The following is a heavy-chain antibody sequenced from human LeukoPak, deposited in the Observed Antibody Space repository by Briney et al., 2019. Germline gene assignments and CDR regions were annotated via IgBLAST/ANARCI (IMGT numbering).Heavy chain of an antibody. D-gene: IGHD3-22*01. V-gene: IGHV4-39*07. CDR3: ARGRDSSGYYYEEYFQH. CDR2: IYYSGST. CDR1: GGSIGSSSYY. Sequence: SETLSLTXTVSGGSIGSSSYYWGWIGQPPGKGLQWIGSIYYSGSTYYNPSLKSRVTISVDTSKNQFSLKLSSVTAADTAVYYCARGRDSSGYYYEEYFQHWGQGTLVTVSS. J-gene: IGHJ1*01.